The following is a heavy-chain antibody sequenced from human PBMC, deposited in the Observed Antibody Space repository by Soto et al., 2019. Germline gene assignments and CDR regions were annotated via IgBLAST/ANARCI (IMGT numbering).Heavy chain of an antibody. CDR3: ARDGRSSVYGMDV. CDR2: ISSSSSYT. Sequence: GGSLRLSCAASGFTFSEYYMSWIRHAPGMGLEWVSYISSSSSYTNADAVMGRFTVSRDNAKNSLYLQMNSLRVEDTAVYYCARDGRSSVYGMDVWGQGTTVTVSS. V-gene: IGHV3-11*06. D-gene: IGHD6-13*01. CDR1: GFTFSEYY. J-gene: IGHJ6*02.